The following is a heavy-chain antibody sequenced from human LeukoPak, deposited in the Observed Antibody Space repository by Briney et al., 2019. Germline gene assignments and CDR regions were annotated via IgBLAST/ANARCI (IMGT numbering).Heavy chain of an antibody. D-gene: IGHD6-19*01. CDR1: GFTFRSYE. CDR3: ARDHGGWSLDP. J-gene: IGHJ5*02. CDR2: IDSGRGSST. Sequence: GGSLRLSCAASGFTFRSYELNWVRQAPGKGLEWVSYIDSGRGSSTNYADSVKGRFTISRDNAKNSLYLQMNSLRVEDTAIYYCARDHGGWSLDPWGRGTLVTVSS. V-gene: IGHV3-48*03.